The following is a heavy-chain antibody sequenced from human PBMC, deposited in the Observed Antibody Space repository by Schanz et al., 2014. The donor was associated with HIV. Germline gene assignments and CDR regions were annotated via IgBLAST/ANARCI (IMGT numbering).Heavy chain of an antibody. Sequence: QLQLVESGGGVVQPGRSQRLSCAASGFTFRRHGMHWVRQAPGQGLEWLAVISPDGSKQHYADSVKGRVIISRDNSKKILYLQMNSLRAEDTAEYFCARGAEEDYYGPCFDSWGQGTLVIVSS. J-gene: IGHJ4*02. CDR3: ARGAEEDYYGPCFDS. V-gene: IGHV3-33*01. CDR2: ISPDGSKQ. CDR1: GFTFRRHG. D-gene: IGHD3-16*01.